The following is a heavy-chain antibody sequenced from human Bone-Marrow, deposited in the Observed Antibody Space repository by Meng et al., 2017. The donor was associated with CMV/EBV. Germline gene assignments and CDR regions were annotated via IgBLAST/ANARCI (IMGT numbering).Heavy chain of an antibody. J-gene: IGHJ6*02. D-gene: IGHD4-23*01. CDR1: GFTFSGYD. Sequence: GGSLRLSCAASGFTFSGYDMSWIRQAPGKGLEWVSYISSSGSTIYNADSVKGRFTISRDNTKKSLYLQMNSLEAEATAVYYCARDLIAEVSHYGIDAWGQGTTVTVSS. CDR2: ISSSGSTI. V-gene: IGHV3-11*01. CDR3: ARDLIAEVSHYGIDA.